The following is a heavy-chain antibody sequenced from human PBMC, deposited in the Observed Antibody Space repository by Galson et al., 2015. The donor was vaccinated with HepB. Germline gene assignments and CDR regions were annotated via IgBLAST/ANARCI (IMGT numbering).Heavy chain of an antibody. CDR2: IRSKAYGGTT. V-gene: IGHV3-49*04. CDR1: GFTFSSYS. CDR3: TRPYYYDSSGYSQLRYFQH. D-gene: IGHD3-22*01. Sequence: SLRLSCAASGFTFSSYSMNWVRQAPGKGLEWVGFIRSKAYGGTTEYAASVKGRFTISRDDSKSIAYLQMNSLKTEDTAVYYCTRPYYYDSSGYSQLRYFQHWGQGTLVTVSS. J-gene: IGHJ1*01.